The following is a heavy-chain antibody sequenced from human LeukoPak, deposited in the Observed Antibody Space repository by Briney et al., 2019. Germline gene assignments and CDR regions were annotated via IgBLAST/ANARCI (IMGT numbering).Heavy chain of an antibody. CDR2: ISYDGSNK. D-gene: IGHD2-21*02. CDR1: GFTVSSNY. V-gene: IGHV3-30-3*01. Sequence: PGGSLRLSCAASGFTVSSNYMSWVRQAPGKGLEWVAVISYDGSNKYYADSVKGRFTISRDNSKNTLYLQMNSLRAEDTAVYYCARCPGGGDCYPRYWGQGTLVTVSS. J-gene: IGHJ4*02. CDR3: ARCPGGGDCYPRY.